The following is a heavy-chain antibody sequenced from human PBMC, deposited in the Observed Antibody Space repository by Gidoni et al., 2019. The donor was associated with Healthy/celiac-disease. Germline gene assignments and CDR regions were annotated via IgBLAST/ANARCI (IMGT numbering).Heavy chain of an antibody. J-gene: IGHJ4*02. CDR2: IWYDGSNK. D-gene: IGHD3-22*01. Sequence: QVQLVESGGGVVQPGRSLRLSCAASGFTFSSYGMHWVRQAPGKGLEWVAVIWYDGSNKYYADSVKGRFTISRDNSKNTLYLQMNSLRAEDTAVYFCAREDEEIGYYDSSGYRKYYFDHWGQGTLVTVSS. CDR3: AREDEEIGYYDSSGYRKYYFDH. CDR1: GFTFSSYG. V-gene: IGHV3-33*01.